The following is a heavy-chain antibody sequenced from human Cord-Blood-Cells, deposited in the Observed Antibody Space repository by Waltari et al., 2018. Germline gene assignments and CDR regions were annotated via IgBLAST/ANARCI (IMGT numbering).Heavy chain of an antibody. V-gene: IGHV1-8*01. D-gene: IGHD7-27*01. CDR1: GYTFTSHA. Sequence: QVQLVQSGAEVTKPGASVKVSCKASGYTFTSHAINWVRQVTGQGLEWMGWMNPNSGNTGYAQKFQSRVTVTRNTSISTAYMELSSLRSEDTAVYYCLVTGAYFGYWGQGTLVTVSS. CDR2: MNPNSGNT. J-gene: IGHJ4*02. CDR3: LVTGAYFGY.